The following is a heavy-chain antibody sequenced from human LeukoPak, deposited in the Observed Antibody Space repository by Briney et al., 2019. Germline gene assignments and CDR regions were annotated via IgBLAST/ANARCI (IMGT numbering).Heavy chain of an antibody. Sequence: PGGSLRLSCAASGFTFSSYSMNWVRQAPGKGLEWVSSISSSSSYIYYADSVKGRFTISRDNAKNSLYLQMNSLRAEDTAVYYCARDDSGSYYEPYYFDYWGQGTLVTVSS. CDR1: GFTFSSYS. J-gene: IGHJ4*02. CDR3: ARDDSGSYYEPYYFDY. CDR2: ISSSSSYI. D-gene: IGHD1-26*01. V-gene: IGHV3-21*01.